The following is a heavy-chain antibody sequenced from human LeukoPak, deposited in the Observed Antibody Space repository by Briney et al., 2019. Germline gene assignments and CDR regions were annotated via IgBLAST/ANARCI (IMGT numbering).Heavy chain of an antibody. CDR3: ARGRLLSDTAMVKY. CDR1: GYTFTGYY. Sequence: ASVKVSCKASGYTFTGYYMHWVRQAPGQGLEWMGWINPNSGGTNYAQKFQGRVTMTRDTSISTAYMELSRLRSDDTAVYYCARGRLLSDTAMVKYWGQGTLVTVSS. V-gene: IGHV1-2*02. D-gene: IGHD5-18*01. CDR2: INPNSGGT. J-gene: IGHJ4*02.